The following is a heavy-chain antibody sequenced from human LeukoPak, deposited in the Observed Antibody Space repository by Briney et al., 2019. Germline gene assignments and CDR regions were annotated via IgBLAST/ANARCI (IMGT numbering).Heavy chain of an antibody. CDR2: ISGSGGST. CDR3: AKDGGWLQLGFY. V-gene: IGHV3-23*01. D-gene: IGHD5-24*01. J-gene: IGHJ4*02. CDR1: GFTFSSYA. Sequence: GGSLRLSCAASGFTFSSYAMSWVRQAPGKGLEWVSAISGSGGSTYYADSVKGRFTISRDNSKNTLYLQMSSLRAEDTAVYYCAKDGGWLQLGFYWGQGTLVTVSS.